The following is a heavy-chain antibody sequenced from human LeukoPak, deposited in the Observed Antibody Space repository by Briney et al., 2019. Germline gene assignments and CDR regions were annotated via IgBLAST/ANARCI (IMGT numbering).Heavy chain of an antibody. CDR3: ARDPTYSSSWYAASNYYYGMDV. CDR2: ISAYNGNT. V-gene: IGHV1-18*01. J-gene: IGHJ6*02. Sequence: GASVKVSCKASGYTFTSYGISWVRQAPGQGLEWMGWISAYNGNTNYAQKLQGRVTMTTDTSTSTAYMELRSLRSDDTAVYYCARDPTYSSSWYAASNYYYGMDVWGQGTTVTVSS. D-gene: IGHD6-13*01. CDR1: GYTFTSYG.